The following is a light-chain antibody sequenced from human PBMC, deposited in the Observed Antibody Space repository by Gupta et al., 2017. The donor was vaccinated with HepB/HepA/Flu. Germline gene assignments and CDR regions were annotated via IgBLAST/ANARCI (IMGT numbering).Light chain of an antibody. J-gene: IGLJ3*02. Sequence: SDELTQPPSVSVSPGQTARITCSGDTLSRQYTYWYQQRPGQAPILIIFQDKERPPGIPERFSASRSGTTASLTISDVQSEDAADYFCQSLDASGRVFGGGTKLTVL. CDR3: QSLDASGRV. CDR2: QDK. V-gene: IGLV3-25*03. CDR1: TLSRQY.